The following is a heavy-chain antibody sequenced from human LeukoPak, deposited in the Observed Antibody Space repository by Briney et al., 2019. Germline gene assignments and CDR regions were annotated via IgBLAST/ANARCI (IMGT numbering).Heavy chain of an antibody. Sequence: PGGSLRLPCAPFGFTFSSYSMNWVRQAPGKGLEWVSSISSSSSYIYYADSVKGRFTISRDNAKNSLYLQMNSLRAEDTAVYYCARGLGREMAYTAFDIWGQGTMVTVS. CDR2: ISSSSSYI. CDR3: ARGLGREMAYTAFDI. D-gene: IGHD5-24*01. CDR1: GFTFSSYS. J-gene: IGHJ3*02. V-gene: IGHV3-21*01.